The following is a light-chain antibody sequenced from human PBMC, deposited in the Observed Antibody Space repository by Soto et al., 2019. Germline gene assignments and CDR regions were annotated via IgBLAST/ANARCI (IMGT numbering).Light chain of an antibody. CDR2: AAS. V-gene: IGKV1-39*01. Sequence: DIQMTQSPSSVSASVGDRVTITCRASQSISSYLNWYQQRPGRAPRLLIYAASSLHTGVPSRFSGSGSGTDFTLTISSLQPEDFATYYCQQSYSSPPITFGQGTRLEIK. J-gene: IGKJ5*01. CDR1: QSISSY. CDR3: QQSYSSPPIT.